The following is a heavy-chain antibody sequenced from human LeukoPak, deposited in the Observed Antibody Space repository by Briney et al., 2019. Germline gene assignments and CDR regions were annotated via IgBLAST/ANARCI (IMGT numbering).Heavy chain of an antibody. J-gene: IGHJ4*02. D-gene: IGHD3-22*01. CDR3: AIMHRCYDGNGYWVQ. Sequence: GGSLRLSCAASGFTFSSDAMSWVRQAPGKGLEWVSAISGGGGSTYYAVSVKGRFTISRDNSKNTLFLQMNSLRAEDTALYYCAIMHRCYDGNGYWVQWGQGTLVTASS. V-gene: IGHV3-23*01. CDR2: ISGGGGST. CDR1: GFTFSSDA.